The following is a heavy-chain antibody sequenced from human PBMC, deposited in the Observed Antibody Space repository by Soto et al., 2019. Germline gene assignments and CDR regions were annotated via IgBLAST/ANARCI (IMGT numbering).Heavy chain of an antibody. Sequence: QVPLVESGGGVVQPGRSLRLSCAASGFTFSSYAMHWVRQAPGKGLEWVAVISYDGSNKYYADSVKGRFTISRDNSKNTLYLQRNSLVAADTAVYYCARDMERGNYYGSGSYYAWGQGTLVTVSS. D-gene: IGHD3-10*01. V-gene: IGHV3-30-3*01. CDR2: ISYDGSNK. CDR3: ARDMERGNYYGSGSYYA. CDR1: GFTFSSYA. J-gene: IGHJ5*02.